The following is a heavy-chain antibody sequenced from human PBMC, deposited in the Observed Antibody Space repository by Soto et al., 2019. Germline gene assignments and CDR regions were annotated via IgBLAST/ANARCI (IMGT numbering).Heavy chain of an antibody. J-gene: IGHJ3*02. D-gene: IGHD5-18*01. CDR1: GGTFSSYA. V-gene: IGHV1-69*01. CDR2: IIPIFGTA. CDR3: ATLWVDTTEGAFDS. Sequence: QVQLVQSGAEVKKPGSSVKVSCKASGGTFSSYAISWVRQAPGQGLEWMGGIIPIFGTANYAQKFQGRVTITADASTSTAYMELSSLRYEDTAVYYCATLWVDTTEGAFDSWGKGTMVTVSS.